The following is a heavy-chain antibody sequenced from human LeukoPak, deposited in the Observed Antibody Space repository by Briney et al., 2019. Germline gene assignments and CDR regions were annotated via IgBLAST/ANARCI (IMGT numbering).Heavy chain of an antibody. CDR3: ARVRIVVDRGGFDY. Sequence: ASVKVSCKASGYTFSGSYIHWVRQAPGQGLEWMGRINPNSGDTNYAQNFQGRVTMTRDTSITTAYMELSRLRSDDTAVYYCARVRIVVDRGGFDYWGQGTLVTVSS. V-gene: IGHV1-2*06. CDR1: GYTFSGSY. J-gene: IGHJ4*02. D-gene: IGHD3-22*01. CDR2: INPNSGDT.